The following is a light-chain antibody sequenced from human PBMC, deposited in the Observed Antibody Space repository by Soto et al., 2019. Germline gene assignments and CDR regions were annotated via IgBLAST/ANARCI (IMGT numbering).Light chain of an antibody. J-gene: IGKJ1*01. CDR2: GAS. Sequence: EIVLTQSPGTLSLSPGERATLSCRASQSVRSSYLTWYQQKPGQAPRLLIYGASSRATGTPDRFSGSGSGTDFTLTISRLEPEDFAVYYCQQYGSSPRTFGQGTKVDI. V-gene: IGKV3-20*01. CDR1: QSVRSSY. CDR3: QQYGSSPRT.